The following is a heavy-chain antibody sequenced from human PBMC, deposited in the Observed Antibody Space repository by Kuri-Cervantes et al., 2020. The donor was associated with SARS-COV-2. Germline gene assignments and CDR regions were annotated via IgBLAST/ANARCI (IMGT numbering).Heavy chain of an antibody. Sequence: GESLKISCAAFGFTFSSYAMHWVRQAPGKGLEWVAVISYDGSNKYYADSVKGRLTISRDNSKNTLYLQMNSLRAEDTAVYYCAKDKDSSGWYADFDYWGQGTLVTVSS. CDR3: AKDKDSSGWYADFDY. J-gene: IGHJ4*02. V-gene: IGHV3-30*07. D-gene: IGHD6-19*01. CDR1: GFTFSSYA. CDR2: ISYDGSNK.